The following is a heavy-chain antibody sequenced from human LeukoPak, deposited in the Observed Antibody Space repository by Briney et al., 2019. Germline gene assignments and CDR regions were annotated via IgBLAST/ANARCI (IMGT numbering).Heavy chain of an antibody. J-gene: IGHJ4*02. CDR2: INHSGST. V-gene: IGHV4-34*01. CDR3: ARVRLSGYDGSGYYPNQFDY. CDR1: GGSFSGYY. Sequence: SETLSLTCAVYGGSFSGYYWSWIRQPPGKGLEWIGEINHSGSTYYNPSLKSRVTISVDRSKNQFSLKLSSVTAADTAVYYCARVRLSGYDGSGYYPNQFDYWGQGTLVTVSS. D-gene: IGHD3-22*01.